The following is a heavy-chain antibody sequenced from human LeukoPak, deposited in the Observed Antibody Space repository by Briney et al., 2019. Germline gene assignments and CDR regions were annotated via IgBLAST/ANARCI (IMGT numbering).Heavy chain of an antibody. V-gene: IGHV1-69*13. CDR1: GGTFSSYA. CDR3: AREGRGNFDY. J-gene: IGHJ4*02. CDR2: INPIFGTA. Sequence: SVKVPCKASGGTFSSYANSRVRQAPGQGLEWMGGINPIFGTANYAQKFKGRVTITADDSTSTAYMELTGLRSEDTAVYYCAREGRGNFDYWGQGTLVTVSS. D-gene: IGHD3-16*01.